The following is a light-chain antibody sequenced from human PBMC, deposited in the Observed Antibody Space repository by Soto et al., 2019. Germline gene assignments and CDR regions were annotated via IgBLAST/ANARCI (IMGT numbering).Light chain of an antibody. CDR1: QSVSSY. J-gene: IGKJ4*01. CDR2: DTS. V-gene: IGKV3-11*01. Sequence: EIVLTQSPATLSLSPGERATLSCRASQSVSSYLAWYQQKPGQAPGLLVYDTSTRATGIPARFSGSGSGTDFTLSIRSLEPEDFAVYFCQQRSDWPLTFGGGTKVEIK. CDR3: QQRSDWPLT.